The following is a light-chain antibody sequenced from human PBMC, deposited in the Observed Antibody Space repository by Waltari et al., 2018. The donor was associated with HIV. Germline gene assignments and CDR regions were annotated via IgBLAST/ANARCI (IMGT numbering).Light chain of an antibody. V-gene: IGLV1-44*01. Sequence: QSVLTQPPSASGTPGQRVTISCSGSRSNIGRKTVNWYHQLPGTAPKLLIYSNAQRPSGVPDRFSGSKSGTSASLAISGLQSEDEAGYYCAAWDVSLNGLVFGGGTKLTVL. J-gene: IGLJ2*01. CDR3: AAWDVSLNGLV. CDR1: RSNIGRKT. CDR2: SNA.